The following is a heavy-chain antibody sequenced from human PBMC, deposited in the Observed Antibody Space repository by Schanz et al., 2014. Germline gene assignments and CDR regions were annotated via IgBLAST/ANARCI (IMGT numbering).Heavy chain of an antibody. V-gene: IGHV3-23*01. J-gene: IGHJ5*02. CDR2: ISSGGGST. CDR3: TRDVRLDRRGNWIDP. Sequence: EVQLLESGGGLVQPGGSLRLSCAASGFTFSSYAMSWVRQAPGKGLEWVSSISSGGGSTYYADSVKDRFTISRDSAENSLYLQMNSLRAEDTAVYYCTRDVRLDRRGNWIDPWGQGTLVTASS. CDR1: GFTFSSYA. D-gene: IGHD1-1*01.